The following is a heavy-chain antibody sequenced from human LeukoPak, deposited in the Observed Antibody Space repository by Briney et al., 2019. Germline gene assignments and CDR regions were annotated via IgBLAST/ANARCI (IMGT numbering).Heavy chain of an antibody. D-gene: IGHD1-26*01. J-gene: IGHJ2*01. CDR2: IYYSGST. CDR1: GGSISSGDYY. CDR3: ARPTSGSLPEGYFDL. Sequence: SQTLSLTCTVSGGSISSGDYYWSWIRQPPGKGLEWIGYIYYSGSTNYNPSLKSRVTISVDTSKNQFSLKLSSVTAADTAMYYCARPTSGSLPEGYFDLWGRGTLVTVSS. V-gene: IGHV4-30-4*01.